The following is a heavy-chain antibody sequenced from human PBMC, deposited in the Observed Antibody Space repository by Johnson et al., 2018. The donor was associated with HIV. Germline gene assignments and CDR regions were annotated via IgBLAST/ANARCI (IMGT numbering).Heavy chain of an antibody. Sequence: QVQLVESGGGVVQPGRSLRLSCAASGFTFSSYAMHWVRQAPGKGLEWVAVISYDGSNKYYADSVTGRFTISRDNSKNTLFLHMNSLRTEDTAIYYCARVGVSGYDLAAFDIWGRGTMVTVSS. D-gene: IGHD5-12*01. CDR2: ISYDGSNK. CDR1: GFTFSSYA. J-gene: IGHJ3*02. V-gene: IGHV3-30*04. CDR3: ARVGVSGYDLAAFDI.